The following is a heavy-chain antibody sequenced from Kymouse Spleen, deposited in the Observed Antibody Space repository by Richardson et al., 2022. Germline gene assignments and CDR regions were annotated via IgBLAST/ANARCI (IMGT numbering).Heavy chain of an antibody. J-gene: IGHJ4*02. Sequence: QVQLQQWGAGLLKPSETLSLTCAVYGGSFSGYYWSWIRQPPGKGLEWIGEINHSGSTNYNPSLKSRVTISVDTSKNQFSLKLSSVTAADTAVYYCARHYDILTGYSPFDYWGQGTLVTVSS. CDR2: INHSGST. V-gene: IGHV4-34*01. CDR3: ARHYDILTGYSPFDY. CDR1: GGSFSGYY. D-gene: IGHD3-9*01.